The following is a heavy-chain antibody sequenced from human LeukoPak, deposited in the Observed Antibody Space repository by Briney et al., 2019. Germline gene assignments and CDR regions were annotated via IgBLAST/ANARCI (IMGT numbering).Heavy chain of an antibody. Sequence: GGSLRLSCAASGFTFSSYAMSWVRQAPGKGLEWVSAISGSGGSTYYADSVKGRFTISRDNSKNTLYLHLNGLRAEDTAVYYCAKSAGSNTYAYFDCWGQGTLVTVSS. CDR1: GFTFSSYA. D-gene: IGHD2/OR15-2a*01. CDR3: AKSAGSNTYAYFDC. J-gene: IGHJ4*02. V-gene: IGHV3-23*01. CDR2: ISGSGGST.